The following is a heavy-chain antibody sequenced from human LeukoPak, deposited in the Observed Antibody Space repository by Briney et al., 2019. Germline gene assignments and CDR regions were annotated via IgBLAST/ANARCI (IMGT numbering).Heavy chain of an antibody. CDR1: GLNLSSYG. V-gene: IGHV3-30*18. CDR3: AKVDATGGHSSGWSYYYYGMDV. J-gene: IGHJ6*02. D-gene: IGHD6-19*01. Sequence: PGRSLRLACAAPGLNLSSYGIHSVRQAPGKGLECVEVIPYDGSKKNYADTVKGRFSISRDDSKNTLYLQMNSLRAEDTAVYYCAKVDATGGHSSGWSYYYYGMDVWGQGTTVTVSS. CDR2: IPYDGSKK.